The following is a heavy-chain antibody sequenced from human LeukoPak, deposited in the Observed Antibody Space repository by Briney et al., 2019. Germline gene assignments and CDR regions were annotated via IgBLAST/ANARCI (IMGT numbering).Heavy chain of an antibody. CDR1: EFTFSSYN. J-gene: IGHJ5*02. CDR3: ARGKTSQNIVTRKTYNWFDP. D-gene: IGHD2/OR15-2a*01. V-gene: IGHV3-21*01. CDR2: ISSSSDYI. Sequence: GGSLRLSCAASEFTFSSYNMNWVRQAPGKGLEWVSSISSSSDYIYYADSVKGRFTVSRDNAKNSLYLQMKSLRAEDTAVYYCARGKTSQNIVTRKTYNWFDPWGQGTLVTVSS.